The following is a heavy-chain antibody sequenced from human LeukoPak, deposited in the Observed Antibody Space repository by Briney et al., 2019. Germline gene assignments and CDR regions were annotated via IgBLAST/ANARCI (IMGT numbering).Heavy chain of an antibody. CDR3: TRERSRSEDD. J-gene: IGHJ4*02. CDR1: GFTFSGHW. Sequence: GGSLRLTCAASGFTFSGHWMSWVRQAPGKGLEWVANINQGGSGKYYVDSVNGRFTISRDNANNLLYLQMNSLRGDDTAVYYCTRERSRSEDDWVQGTLATVSS. V-gene: IGHV3-7*01. D-gene: IGHD1-14*01. CDR2: INQGGSGK.